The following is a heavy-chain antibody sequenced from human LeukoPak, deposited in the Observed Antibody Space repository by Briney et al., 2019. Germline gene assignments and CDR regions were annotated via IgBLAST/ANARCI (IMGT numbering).Heavy chain of an antibody. CDR2: INPSGGST. D-gene: IGHD3-10*01. J-gene: IGHJ3*02. Sequence: ASVKVSCKASGYTFTSYGISWVRQAPGQGLEWMGIINPSGGSTSYAQKFQGRVTMTRDTSTGTVYMELSSLRSEDTAVYYCARDLITMVRGVIAWGYNAFDIWGQGTMVTVSS. CDR1: GYTFTSYG. CDR3: ARDLITMVRGVIAWGYNAFDI. V-gene: IGHV1-46*01.